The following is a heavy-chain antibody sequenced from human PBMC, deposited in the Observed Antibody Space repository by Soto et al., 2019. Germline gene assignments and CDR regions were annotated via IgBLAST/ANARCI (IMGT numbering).Heavy chain of an antibody. Sequence: QITLKESGPTVVKPTQTLTLTCSLSGFSLNTGGVGVGWIRQPPGKALEWLAVIYWDDDKSWNPSLRDRLTITRDASDDQVVLTVTNMDPVDTGTYYCARSRGGFGGGWTTPYFDYWGQGTLVTVSS. D-gene: IGHD6-19*01. V-gene: IGHV2-5*02. CDR1: GFSLNTGGVG. CDR3: ARSRGGFGGGWTTPYFDY. J-gene: IGHJ4*02. CDR2: IYWDDDK.